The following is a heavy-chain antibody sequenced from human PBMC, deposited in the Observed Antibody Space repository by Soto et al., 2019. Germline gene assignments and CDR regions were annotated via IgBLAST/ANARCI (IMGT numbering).Heavy chain of an antibody. CDR2: ISYDGSNK. Sequence: QSGGSLRLSCAASGFTFSSYAMHWVRQAPGKGLEWVAVISYDGSNKYYADSVKGRFTISRDNSKNTLYLQMNSLRAEDTAVYYCARSPCSSTSCHPLDVWGQGTTVTVSS. CDR1: GFTFSSYA. CDR3: ARSPCSSTSCHPLDV. J-gene: IGHJ6*02. V-gene: IGHV3-30-3*01. D-gene: IGHD2-2*01.